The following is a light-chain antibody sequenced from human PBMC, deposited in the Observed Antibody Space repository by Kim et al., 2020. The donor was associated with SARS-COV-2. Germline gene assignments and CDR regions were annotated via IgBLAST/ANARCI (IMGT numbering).Light chain of an antibody. Sequence: SYGLTQPPSVSVAPGKTARITCGGNNIGSKSVHWYQQKPGQAPVLVIYYDSDRPSGIPERFSGSNSGNTATLTISRVEAGDEADYYCQVWDSSSDHWVFG. CDR1: NIGSKS. CDR2: YDS. V-gene: IGLV3-21*04. CDR3: QVWDSSSDHWV. J-gene: IGLJ3*02.